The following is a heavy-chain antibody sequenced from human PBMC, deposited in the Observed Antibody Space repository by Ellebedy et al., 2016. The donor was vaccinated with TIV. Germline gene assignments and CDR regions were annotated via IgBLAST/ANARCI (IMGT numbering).Heavy chain of an antibody. CDR1: GASISNSRYY. V-gene: IGHV4-39*02. Sequence: SETLSLTCTVSGASISNSRYYWGWIRQPPGKGLEWIGNIYYSGRPFYNPSLKSRVTISVDTSNNQFSLNLTSVSVADTAVYYCARDVLMVYATLSYGMDVWGQGTTVTVSS. J-gene: IGHJ6*02. CDR3: ARDVLMVYATLSYGMDV. CDR2: IYYSGRP. D-gene: IGHD2-8*01.